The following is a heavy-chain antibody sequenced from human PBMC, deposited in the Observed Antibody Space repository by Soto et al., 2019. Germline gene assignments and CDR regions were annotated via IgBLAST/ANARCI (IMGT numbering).Heavy chain of an antibody. CDR2: IWYDGSNK. J-gene: IGHJ6*02. CDR1: GFTFSSYG. V-gene: IGHV3-33*01. CDR3: AREAGCSSTSCYRHYYYYYGMDV. Sequence: GGSLRLSCAASGFTFSSYGMHWVRQAPGKGLEWVAVIWYDGSNKYYADSVKGRFTISRDNSKNTLYLQMNSLRAEDTAVYYCAREAGCSSTSCYRHYYYYYGMDVWGQGTTVTVSS. D-gene: IGHD2-2*01.